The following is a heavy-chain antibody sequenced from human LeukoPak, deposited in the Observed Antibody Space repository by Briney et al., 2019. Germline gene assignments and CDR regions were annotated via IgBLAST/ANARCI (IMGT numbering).Heavy chain of an antibody. Sequence: GGSLRLSCAASGFTFSSYGMHWVRQAPGKGLEWVAFIRYDGSNKYYADSVKGRFTISRDNSKNTLYLQMNSLRAEDTAVYYCARFPVAGPARYYYMDVWGKGTTVTVSS. J-gene: IGHJ6*03. CDR3: ARFPVAGPARYYYMDV. CDR2: IRYDGSNK. CDR1: GFTFSSYG. V-gene: IGHV3-30*02. D-gene: IGHD6-19*01.